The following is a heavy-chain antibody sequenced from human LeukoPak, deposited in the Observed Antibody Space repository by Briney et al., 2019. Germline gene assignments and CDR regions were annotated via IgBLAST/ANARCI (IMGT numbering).Heavy chain of an antibody. CDR3: ANGAFRLYYIDV. Sequence: GGSLRLSCAASGFTFSGTWMSWVRQAPGKGLEWVANIKQDGSKKYYVDSVKGRFTISRDNAKNSLYLEMNSLRAEDTAVYYCANGAFRLYYIDVWGKGTTVTVSS. D-gene: IGHD2-8*01. J-gene: IGHJ6*03. CDR2: IKQDGSKK. V-gene: IGHV3-7*01. CDR1: GFTFSGTW.